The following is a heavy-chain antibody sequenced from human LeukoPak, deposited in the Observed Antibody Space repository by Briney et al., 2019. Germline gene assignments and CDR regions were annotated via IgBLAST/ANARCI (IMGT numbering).Heavy chain of an antibody. J-gene: IGHJ4*02. V-gene: IGHV3-48*03. D-gene: IGHD6-13*01. CDR3: ATSQGSWPDYFDY. Sequence: GGPLRLSCAASGFTFSSYEINWVRQAPGKGLEWVSYISTSGSSIYYADSVKGRFTISRDNARNSVYLQMNSLRAEDTAVYYCATSQGSWPDYFDYWGQGTLVTVSS. CDR2: ISTSGSSI. CDR1: GFTFSSYE.